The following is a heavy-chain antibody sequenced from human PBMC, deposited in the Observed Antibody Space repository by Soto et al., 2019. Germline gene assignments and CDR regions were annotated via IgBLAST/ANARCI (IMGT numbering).Heavy chain of an antibody. Sequence: PGESLKISCKGSGYSFTSYWIGWVRQMPGKGLEWMGIIYPGDSDTRYSPSFQGQVTISADKSISTAYLQWSSLKASDTAMYYFARLPYGDYGSVFYYYYGMDVWGQGTTVTVSS. J-gene: IGHJ6*02. V-gene: IGHV5-51*01. CDR3: ARLPYGDYGSVFYYYYGMDV. CDR1: GYSFTSYW. CDR2: IYPGDSDT. D-gene: IGHD4-17*01.